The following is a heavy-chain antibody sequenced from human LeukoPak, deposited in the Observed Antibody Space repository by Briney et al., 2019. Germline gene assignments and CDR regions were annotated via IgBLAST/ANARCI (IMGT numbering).Heavy chain of an antibody. D-gene: IGHD3-22*01. V-gene: IGHV4-30-2*01. Sequence: SETLSLTCAVSGGSISSGGYSWSWIRQPPGKGLEWIGYIYHTGSTYYNPSLKSRVTMSVDRSKNQFALKLSSVTAADTAVYFCARGGRGYSFDYWGQGTLVTVSS. CDR2: IYHTGST. CDR3: ARGGRGYSFDY. CDR1: GGSISSGGYS. J-gene: IGHJ4*02.